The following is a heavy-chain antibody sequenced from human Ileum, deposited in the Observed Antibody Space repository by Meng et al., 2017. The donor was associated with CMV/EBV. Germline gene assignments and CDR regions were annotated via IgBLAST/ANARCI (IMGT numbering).Heavy chain of an antibody. V-gene: IGHV1-2*02. CDR1: GYTFTGYY. CDR3: ARRGSGSYSGGVIDY. Sequence: SGYTFTGYYMHWGRQAHGQGLEWMGWINPNSGGTNYAQKFQGRVTMTRDTSISTAYMELSRLRSDDTAVYYCARRGSGSYSGGVIDYWGQGTLVTVSS. D-gene: IGHD1-26*01. CDR2: INPNSGGT. J-gene: IGHJ4*02.